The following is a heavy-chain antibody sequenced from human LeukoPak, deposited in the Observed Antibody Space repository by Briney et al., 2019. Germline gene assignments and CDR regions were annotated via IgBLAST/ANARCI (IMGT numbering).Heavy chain of an antibody. CDR1: GGTFSSYA. CDR2: IIPILGIA. V-gene: IGHV1-69*04. Sequence: SVKVSCKASGGTFSSYAISWVRQAPGQGLECMGRIIPILGIANYAQKFQGRVTITADKSTSTAYMELSSLRSEDTAVYYCGVLTGYYRTLPDYWGQGTLVTVSS. J-gene: IGHJ4*02. CDR3: GVLTGYYRTLPDY. D-gene: IGHD3-9*01.